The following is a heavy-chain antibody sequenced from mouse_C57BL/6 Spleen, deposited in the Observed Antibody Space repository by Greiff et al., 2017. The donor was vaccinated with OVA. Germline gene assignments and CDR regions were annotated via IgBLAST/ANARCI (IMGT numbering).Heavy chain of an antibody. Sequence: EVKLEESGGGLVQPGGSLKLSCAASGFTFSDYYMYWVRQTPEKRLEWVAYISNGGGSTYYPDTVKGRFTISRDNAKNTLYLQMSRLKSEDTAMYYCARHMGSPLDYWGQGTSVTVFS. CDR1: GFTFSDYY. V-gene: IGHV5-12*01. D-gene: IGHD1-1*02. CDR3: ARHMGSPLDY. CDR2: ISNGGGST. J-gene: IGHJ4*01.